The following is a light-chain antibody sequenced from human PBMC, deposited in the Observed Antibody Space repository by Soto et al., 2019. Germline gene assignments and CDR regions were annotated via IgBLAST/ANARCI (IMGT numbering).Light chain of an antibody. CDR2: WAS. CDR1: QRLLHSPDNRNY. CDR3: QQYYSTPWT. V-gene: IGKV4-1*01. J-gene: IGKJ1*01. Sequence: IVMSQFPLTLSLSFFYRSTIKCRSSQRLLHSPDNRNYLTWYQQKPGQPPKLLIYWASTRHSGVPDRFSGSGSGTDFTLTINSLQAEDVAVYYCQQYYSTPWTFGQGTKVDIK.